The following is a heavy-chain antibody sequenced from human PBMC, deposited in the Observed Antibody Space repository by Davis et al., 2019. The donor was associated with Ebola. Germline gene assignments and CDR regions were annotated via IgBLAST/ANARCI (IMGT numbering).Heavy chain of an antibody. D-gene: IGHD2-15*01. CDR1: GGSISSSTFH. J-gene: IGHJ4*02. Sequence: SETLSLTCTVSGGSISSSTFHWDWIRQPPGKGLEWIGSIYYSGSTYYNPSLKSRVTISIDTSKNQFSLKLSSVTAADTAVYYCARGYCSGGSCYSPDYWGQGTLVTVSS. CDR2: IYYSGST. CDR3: ARGYCSGGSCYSPDY. V-gene: IGHV4-39*01.